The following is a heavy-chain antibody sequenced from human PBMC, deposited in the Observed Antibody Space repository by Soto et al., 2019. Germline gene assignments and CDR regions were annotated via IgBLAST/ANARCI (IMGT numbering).Heavy chain of an antibody. Sequence: QVQLVQSGAEVKKPGASVKVSGKASGYTVTSYGISWGRQAPGQGLEWMGWISAYNGNTNDAQKLQGRVTMTPDTSASTAYMELRSLRSDDTAVYYCARARGAYGMDVWGQGTTVTVSS. CDR3: ARARGAYGMDV. CDR2: ISAYNGNT. CDR1: GYTVTSYG. V-gene: IGHV1-18*01. J-gene: IGHJ6*02.